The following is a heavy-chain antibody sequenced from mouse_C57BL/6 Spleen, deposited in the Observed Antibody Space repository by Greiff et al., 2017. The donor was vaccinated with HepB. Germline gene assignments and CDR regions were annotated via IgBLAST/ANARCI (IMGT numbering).Heavy chain of an antibody. D-gene: IGHD2-3*01. J-gene: IGHJ1*03. V-gene: IGHV1-82*01. Sequence: VQRVESGPELVKPGASVKISCKASGYAFSSSWVNWVKQRPGKGLEWIGRIYPGDGDTNYNGKFKGKATLTADKSSSTAYMQLSSLTSEDSAVYFCARGGDGYYGYFDVWGTGTTVTVSS. CDR1: GYAFSSSW. CDR3: ARGGDGYYGYFDV. CDR2: IYPGDGDT.